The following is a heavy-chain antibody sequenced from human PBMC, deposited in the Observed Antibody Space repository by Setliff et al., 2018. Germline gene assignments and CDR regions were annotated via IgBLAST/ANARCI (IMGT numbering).Heavy chain of an antibody. V-gene: IGHV4-4*07. Sequence: PSETLSLTCSVYGESFSNNYWSWIRQTAGKGLEWIGLIQSSGNTNYNPSLKSRVTISVDTSTNQFSLKLTSVTAADTAVYYCARLSWNGLRYFGLDVWGQGTTVTVSS. CDR3: ARLSWNGLRYFGLDV. D-gene: IGHD3-3*01. J-gene: IGHJ6*02. CDR1: GESFSNNY. CDR2: IQSSGNT.